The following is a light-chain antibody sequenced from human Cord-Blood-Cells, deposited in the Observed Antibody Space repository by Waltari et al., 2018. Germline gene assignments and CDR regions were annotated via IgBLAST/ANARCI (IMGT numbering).Light chain of an antibody. J-gene: IGKJ4*01. Sequence: DIQLTQSPSFLSASVVDRVTIPCRASQGISSYLAWYQQKPGKAPKLLIYAASTLQSGVPSRFSGSGSGTEFTLTISSLQPEDFATYYCQQLNSYPLTFGGGTKVEIK. CDR2: AAS. CDR1: QGISSY. CDR3: QQLNSYPLT. V-gene: IGKV1-9*01.